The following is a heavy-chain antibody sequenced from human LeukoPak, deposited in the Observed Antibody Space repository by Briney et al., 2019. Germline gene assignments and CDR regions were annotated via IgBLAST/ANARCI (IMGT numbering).Heavy chain of an antibody. CDR3: AKAPVTTCRGAFCYPFDY. J-gene: IGHJ4*02. Sequence: GGSLRLSCAASGFTFSSYAMSWVRQAPGKGLEWVSAISGSGGSTYYADSVKGRFTISRDNAKNSLYLQMNSLRAEDTAVYYCAKAPVTTCRGAFCYPFDYWGLGTLVTVSS. CDR1: GFTFSSYA. CDR2: ISGSGGST. V-gene: IGHV3-23*01. D-gene: IGHD2-15*01.